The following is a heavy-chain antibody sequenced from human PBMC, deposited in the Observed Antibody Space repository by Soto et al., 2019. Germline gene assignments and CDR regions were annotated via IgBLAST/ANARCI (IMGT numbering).Heavy chain of an antibody. J-gene: IGHJ3*02. Sequence: PGGSLRLSCAASGFTFSSYCMSWVRQAPGKGLEWVANIKQDGSEKYYVDSVKGRFTISRDNAKNSLYLQMNSLRAEETAVHYSARLMREHLGDAFDIWDQETMVTV. CDR1: GFTFSSYC. CDR3: ARLMREHLGDAFDI. D-gene: IGHD1-26*01. V-gene: IGHV3-7*01. CDR2: IKQDGSEK.